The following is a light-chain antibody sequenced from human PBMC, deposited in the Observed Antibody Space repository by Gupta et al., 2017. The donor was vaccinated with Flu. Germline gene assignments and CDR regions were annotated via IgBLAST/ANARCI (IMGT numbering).Light chain of an antibody. CDR3: QQYYSYPRS. CDR2: AAS. Sequence: IRVTQSPSSFSASTGDRVTITCRASQGISSYLAWYQQKPGKAPKLLIYAASTLQSGVPTRFSGSGSGTDFTLTISCLQSEDFATYYCQQYYSYPRSFGQGTKLEIK. J-gene: IGKJ2*03. CDR1: QGISSY. V-gene: IGKV1-8*01.